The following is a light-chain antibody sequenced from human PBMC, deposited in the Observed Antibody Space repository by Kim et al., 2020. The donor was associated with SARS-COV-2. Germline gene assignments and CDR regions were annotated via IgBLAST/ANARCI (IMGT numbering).Light chain of an antibody. CDR1: QSVGSNV. J-gene: IGKJ1*01. V-gene: IGKV3-20*01. Sequence: DIVLTQSPGTLSLSPGERATLSCRASQSVGSNVLAWYQHKPGQAPRLLLHGASTRATGIPDRFTGSGSGTDFTLSISRLEPEDFAVYYCQHFRTFGQGTKVEIK. CDR2: GAS. CDR3: QHFRT.